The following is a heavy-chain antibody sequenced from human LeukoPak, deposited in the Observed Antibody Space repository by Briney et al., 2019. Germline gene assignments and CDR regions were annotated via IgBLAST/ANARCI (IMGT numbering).Heavy chain of an antibody. CDR3: ARTVEYYYEGDYFDY. CDR2: VSYDGSNK. CDR1: GFTFSSYA. Sequence: GGSLRLSCAASGFTFSSYAMHWVRQAPGKGLEWVAVVSYDGSNKYYADSVKGRFTISRDNSKNTLYLQMNSLRAEDTAVYYCARTVEYYYEGDYFDYWGQGTLVTVSS. D-gene: IGHD3-22*01. J-gene: IGHJ4*02. V-gene: IGHV3-30-3*01.